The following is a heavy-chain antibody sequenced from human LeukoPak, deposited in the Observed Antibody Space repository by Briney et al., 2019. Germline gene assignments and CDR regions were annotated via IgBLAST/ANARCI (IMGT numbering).Heavy chain of an antibody. V-gene: IGHV4-31*03. CDR3: ARGVAGQIDY. CDR2: IYYSGST. Sequence: PSQSLSLTCTVSGGSISSGGYYWSWIRQHPGKGLEWIGYIYYSGSTYYNPSLKSRVTISVDTSKNQFSLKLSSVTAADTAVYYCARGVAGQIDYWGQGTLVTVSS. J-gene: IGHJ4*01. CDR1: GGSISSGGYY. D-gene: IGHD6-19*01.